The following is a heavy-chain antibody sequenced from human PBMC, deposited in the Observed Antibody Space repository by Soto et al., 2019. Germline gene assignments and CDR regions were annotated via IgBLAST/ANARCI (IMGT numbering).Heavy chain of an antibody. D-gene: IGHD2-8*01. CDR3: ARWGAFSTAGVCAAPFDP. CDR1: GGSIRSAGHY. Sequence: PSETLSLTCTVSGGSIRSAGHYWSWIRQHPGKGLEWIGYINHSGTTFYNPSLKSRLTISVDTSENQFSLRLTSVTAADTAVYFCARWGAFSTAGVCAAPFDPWGQGTLVTVSS. CDR2: INHSGTT. V-gene: IGHV4-31*03. J-gene: IGHJ5*02.